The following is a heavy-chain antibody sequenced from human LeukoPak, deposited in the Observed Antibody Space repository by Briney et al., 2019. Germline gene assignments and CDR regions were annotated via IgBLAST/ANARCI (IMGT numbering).Heavy chain of an antibody. V-gene: IGHV1-69*04. CDR1: GGTFSSYT. CDR3: ARDHGYYYDSSGHHSFDY. J-gene: IGHJ4*02. CDR2: IIPILGIA. D-gene: IGHD3-22*01. Sequence: SVKVSFKASGGTFSSYTISWVRQAPGQGLEWMGRIIPILGIANYAQKFQGRVAITADKSTSTAYMELSSLRSEDPAVYYCARDHGYYYDSSGHHSFDYWGQGTLVTVSS.